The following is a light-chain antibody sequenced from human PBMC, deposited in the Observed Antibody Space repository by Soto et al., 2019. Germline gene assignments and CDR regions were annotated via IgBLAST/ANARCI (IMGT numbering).Light chain of an antibody. V-gene: IGKV1-5*03. CDR3: QQYDSYSPYT. Sequence: EIQMTQFPPTLSASIGDRVTITCRAIQTVSSSLAWYQQKPGKAPKLLIYKASTLETGDPSRFTGSGSGTEFTLTISSLQPDEFATYYCQQYDSYSPYTFGQGTRLEIK. CDR1: QTVSSS. CDR2: KAS. J-gene: IGKJ2*01.